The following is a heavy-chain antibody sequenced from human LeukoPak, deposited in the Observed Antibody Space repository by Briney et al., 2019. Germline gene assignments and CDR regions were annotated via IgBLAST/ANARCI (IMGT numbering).Heavy chain of an antibody. CDR2: INPSGGGT. CDR1: GYTFNNYY. D-gene: IGHD6-19*01. CDR3: ARQGAYSSAIGMGY. Sequence: ASVKVSCKASGYTFNNYYMYWVRQAPGQGLEWMGMINPSGGGTSYAQKFQGRVTMTRDTSTRTVYMEVSSLKPEDAAVYYCARQGAYSSAIGMGYWGQGTLVTVSS. V-gene: IGHV1-46*02. J-gene: IGHJ4*02.